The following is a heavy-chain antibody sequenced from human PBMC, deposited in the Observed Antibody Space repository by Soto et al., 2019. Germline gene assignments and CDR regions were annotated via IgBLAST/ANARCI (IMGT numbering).Heavy chain of an antibody. V-gene: IGHV3-23*01. Sequence: EVQLLESGGGLVQPGGSLRLSCAASGFTISNYAMRWVCQAPGKGLEWVSAISGSDGSTYYADSVKGRFTISRDNSKNTLYLQINSLRAEDTAVYYCARRGSGSYYDYWGQGTLVTVSS. J-gene: IGHJ4*02. CDR3: ARRGSGSYYDY. CDR2: ISGSDGST. CDR1: GFTISNYA. D-gene: IGHD1-26*01.